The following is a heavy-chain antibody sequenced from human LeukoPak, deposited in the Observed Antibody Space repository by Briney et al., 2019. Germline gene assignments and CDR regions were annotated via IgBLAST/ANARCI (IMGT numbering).Heavy chain of an antibody. CDR2: ITGSSSYI. CDR3: ARGAPLHY. D-gene: IGHD1-26*01. V-gene: IGHV3-21*01. Sequence: PGGPLRLSCAVSAFTPSSYSMNWVSQAPGKGLEWVSSITGSSSYIYYADSVKGRFTISRDNAKNSLYLQMNSLRAEDTAVYYCARGAPLHYWGQGTLVTVSS. CDR1: AFTPSSYS. J-gene: IGHJ4*02.